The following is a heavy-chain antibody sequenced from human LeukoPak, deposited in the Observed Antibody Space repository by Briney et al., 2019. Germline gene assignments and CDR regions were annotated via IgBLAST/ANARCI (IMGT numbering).Heavy chain of an antibody. V-gene: IGHV3-23*01. CDR2: ISGSGGST. J-gene: IGHJ4*02. Sequence: GGSLRLSCVASGFTFSTYAMSWVRQAPGKGLECVSLISGSGGSTYYADSGKARFTISRNNSKYTLYLQMNSLRAEDTAVYYCAKEWELQHYFDYWGQGTLVTVSS. D-gene: IGHD1-26*01. CDR3: AKEWELQHYFDY. CDR1: GFTFSTYA.